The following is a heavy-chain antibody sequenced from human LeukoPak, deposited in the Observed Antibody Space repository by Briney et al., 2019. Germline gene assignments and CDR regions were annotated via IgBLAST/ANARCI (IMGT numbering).Heavy chain of an antibody. CDR2: IYYSGST. CDR1: GGSIRSADYY. V-gene: IGHV4-30-4*01. Sequence: SETLSLTCTVSGGSIRSADYYWSWIRRHPGKGLEWIGYIYYSGSTYYSPSLKSRVTISVDMSTNQFSLRLTSVTAADTAVYFCARVHRDGYSYLYHYFDYWGQGTLVTVSA. J-gene: IGHJ4*02. D-gene: IGHD5-24*01. CDR3: ARVHRDGYSYLYHYFDY.